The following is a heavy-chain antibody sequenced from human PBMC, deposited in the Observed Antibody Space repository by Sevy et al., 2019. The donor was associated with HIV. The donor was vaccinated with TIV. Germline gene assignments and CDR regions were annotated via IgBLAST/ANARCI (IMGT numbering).Heavy chain of an antibody. J-gene: IGHJ6*02. Sequence: ASVKVSCKASGYTFTSYGISWVRQAPGQGLEWMGWISAYNGNTNYAQKIQGRVTMNTDTSTSTAYMELRSLRSDDTAVYYCARVGRYCSGGRCYSLFFYGMDVWGQGTTVTVSS. CDR2: ISAYNGNT. CDR3: ARVGRYCSGGRCYSLFFYGMDV. D-gene: IGHD2-15*01. CDR1: GYTFTSYG. V-gene: IGHV1-18*01.